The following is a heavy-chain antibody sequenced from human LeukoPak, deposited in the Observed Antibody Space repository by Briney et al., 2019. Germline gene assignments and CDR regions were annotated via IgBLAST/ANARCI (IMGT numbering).Heavy chain of an antibody. CDR2: INHSGST. J-gene: IGHJ4*02. V-gene: IGHV4-34*01. CDR3: ARERYFDWFHIGGFDY. Sequence: PGGSLRLSCAASGFTFSSYSMNWVRQAPGKGLEWIGEINHSGSTNYNPSLKSRVTISVDTSKNQFSLKLSSVTAADTAVYYCARERYFDWFHIGGFDYWGQGTLVTVSS. D-gene: IGHD3-9*01. CDR1: GFTFSSYS.